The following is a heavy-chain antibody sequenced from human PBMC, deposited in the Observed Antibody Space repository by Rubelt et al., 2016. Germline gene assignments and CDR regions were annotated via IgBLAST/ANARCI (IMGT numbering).Heavy chain of an antibody. Sequence: TASGFTFGDYAMSWFRQAPGKGLEWVGFIRSKAYGGTTEYAASVKGRFTISRDDSKSIAYLQMNSLKTEDTAVYYCTRDLPYYYGSGSYLSLETHFDYWGQGTLVTVSS. V-gene: IGHV3-49*03. CDR2: IRSKAYGGTT. D-gene: IGHD3-10*01. CDR3: TRDLPYYYGSGSYLSLETHFDY. CDR1: GFTFGDYA. J-gene: IGHJ4*02.